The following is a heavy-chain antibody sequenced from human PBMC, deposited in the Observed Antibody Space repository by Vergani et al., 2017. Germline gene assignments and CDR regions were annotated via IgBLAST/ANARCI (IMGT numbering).Heavy chain of an antibody. J-gene: IGHJ5*02. CDR3: ARGNYYGSGTYVDP. D-gene: IGHD3-10*01. V-gene: IGHV3-11*04. Sequence: LEESGGGSVKPGGSLRLSCAASGFKFSDHYMSWIRQAPGKGLEWVSHISPGASTVSYTDSVKGRVTISRDTSKNTLHLQINNLRVEDTAVYYCARGNYYGSGTYVDPWGQGTLVTVSS. CDR1: GFKFSDHY. CDR2: ISPGASTV.